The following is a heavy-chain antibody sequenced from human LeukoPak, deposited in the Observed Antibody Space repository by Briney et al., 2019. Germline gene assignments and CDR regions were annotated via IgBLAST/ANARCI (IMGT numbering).Heavy chain of an antibody. J-gene: IGHJ5*02. CDR2: INHSGST. Sequence: PSETLSLTCAVYGGSFSGYYWNWIRQPPGKGLEWIGEINHSGSTNYIPSLKSRVTISVDTSKNQFSLKLSSVTAADTAVYYCARGSKMLRYNWLDPRGQGTLVTVSS. CDR3: ARGSKMLRYNWLDP. V-gene: IGHV4-34*01. D-gene: IGHD2-8*01. CDR1: GGSFSGYY.